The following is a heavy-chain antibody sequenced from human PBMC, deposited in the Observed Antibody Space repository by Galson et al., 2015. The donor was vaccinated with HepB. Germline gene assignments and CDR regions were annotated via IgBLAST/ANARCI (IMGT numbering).Heavy chain of an antibody. CDR1: GGTFSSYA. CDR2: IIPIFGTA. Sequence: SVKVSCKASGGTFSSYAISWVRQAPGQGLEWMGGIIPIFGTANYAQKFQGRVTITADESTSTAYMELSSLRSEDTAVYYCARGSRPIVVVPADTVAAFDIWGQGTMVTVSS. CDR3: ARGSRPIVVVPADTVAAFDI. D-gene: IGHD2-2*01. J-gene: IGHJ3*02. V-gene: IGHV1-69*13.